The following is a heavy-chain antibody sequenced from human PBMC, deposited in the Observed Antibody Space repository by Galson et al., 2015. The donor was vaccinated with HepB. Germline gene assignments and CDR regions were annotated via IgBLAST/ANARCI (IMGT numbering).Heavy chain of an antibody. J-gene: IGHJ4*02. V-gene: IGHV3-23*01. Sequence: SLRLSCAASGFTFNIYAMTWVRQAPGKGLEWVSGDTGSPGTTYSAHSVKGRFTVSRDNSKNTLYLHMNSLRAEDTAVYYCATTIISSHSWGHWGQGTLVTVSS. D-gene: IGHD4/OR15-4a*01. CDR1: GFTFNIYA. CDR3: ATTIISSHSWGH. CDR2: DTGSPGTT.